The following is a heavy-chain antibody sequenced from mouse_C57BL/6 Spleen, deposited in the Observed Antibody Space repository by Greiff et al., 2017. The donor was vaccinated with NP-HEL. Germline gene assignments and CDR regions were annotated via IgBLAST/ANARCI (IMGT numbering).Heavy chain of an antibody. CDR2: IYPGSGST. J-gene: IGHJ4*01. Sequence: VQLQQSGAELVKPGASVKMSCKASGYTFTSYWITWVKQRPGQGLEWIGDIYPGSGSTNYNEKFKSKATLTVDTSSSTAYMQLSSLTSEDSAVYYCARGGYYYDSSYEYAMDYWGQGTSVTVSS. D-gene: IGHD1-1*01. CDR1: GYTFTSYW. V-gene: IGHV1-55*01. CDR3: ARGGYYYDSSYEYAMDY.